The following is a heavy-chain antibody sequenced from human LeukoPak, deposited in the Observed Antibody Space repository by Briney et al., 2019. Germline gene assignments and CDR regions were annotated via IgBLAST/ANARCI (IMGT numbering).Heavy chain of an antibody. CDR1: GVTFSSHG. V-gene: IGHV3-23*01. CDR3: AKNLLGSESFSWYFDL. Sequence: GGSLRLSCAASGVTFSSHGMSWVRQAPGKGLEWVSSITGSGSGTCYADSVKGRFTMSRDNSKNTLYLQMNSLRAEDTAVYYCAKNLLGSESFSWYFDLWGRGTLVTVSS. CDR2: ITGSGSGT. D-gene: IGHD1-26*01. J-gene: IGHJ2*01.